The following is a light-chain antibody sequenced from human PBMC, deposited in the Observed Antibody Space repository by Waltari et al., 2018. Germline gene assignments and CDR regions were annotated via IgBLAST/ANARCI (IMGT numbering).Light chain of an antibody. Sequence: DIQMTQFPSSLSASVGDRVTITCRASQSISSYLNWYQQKPGKAPKLLIYAASSLQSGVPSRFSGSVSGTDFTLTISSLQPEDFATYYCQQSYSTLRTFGQGTKVEIK. CDR3: QQSYSTLRT. CDR2: AAS. V-gene: IGKV1-39*01. CDR1: QSISSY. J-gene: IGKJ1*01.